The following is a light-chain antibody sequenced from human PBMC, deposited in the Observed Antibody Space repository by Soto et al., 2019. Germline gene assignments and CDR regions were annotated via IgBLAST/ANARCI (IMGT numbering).Light chain of an antibody. V-gene: IGLV3-21*04. Sequence: SYVLTQPPSVSVAPEKTATITCGGNNIGNKRVHWYRQKPGQAPVLLISYDSDRPSGIPERFSGSNSENTATLTISRVEAGDEADYYCQVWDIMTDNYVFGSGTKLTVL. CDR3: QVWDIMTDNYV. CDR2: YDS. CDR1: NIGNKR. J-gene: IGLJ1*01.